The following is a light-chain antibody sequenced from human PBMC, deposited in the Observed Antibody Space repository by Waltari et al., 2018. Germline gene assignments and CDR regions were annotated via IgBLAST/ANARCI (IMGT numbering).Light chain of an antibody. V-gene: IGLV1-44*01. CDR3: AVWDDSLHGRWE. CDR2: RND. Sequence: QSVLTQPPSASGTPGQRVTISCSGSSSNSGSNVVNWYQQIPGTTPKLLIYRNDQRPSGVPDRFSGSKSGTSASLAISGLRSEDEADYYCAVWDDSLHGRWEFGGGTKLTVL. J-gene: IGLJ3*02. CDR1: SSNSGSNV.